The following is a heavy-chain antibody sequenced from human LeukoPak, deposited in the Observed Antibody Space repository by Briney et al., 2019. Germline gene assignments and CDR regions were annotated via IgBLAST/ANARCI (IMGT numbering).Heavy chain of an antibody. CDR3: ARGPYSYVTYFDY. V-gene: IGHV3-64*04. CDR2: ITSNGGST. D-gene: IGHD5-18*01. CDR1: GFTFSSYA. J-gene: IGHJ4*02. Sequence: GGSLRLSCSASGFTFSSYAMNWVRQAPGKGLEYVSAITSNGGSTYYADSVKGRFTISRDNSKNTLYLQMNSLRAEDTAVYYCARGPYSYVTYFDYWGQGTLVTVSS.